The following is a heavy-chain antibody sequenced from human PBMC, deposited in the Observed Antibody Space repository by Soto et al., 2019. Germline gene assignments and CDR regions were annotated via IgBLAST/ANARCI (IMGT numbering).Heavy chain of an antibody. V-gene: IGHV3-74*01. CDR1: GFSFNTYW. D-gene: IGHD3-3*01. CDR2: INSDGTKT. J-gene: IGHJ5*02. CDR3: ATVATNSYDWFDP. Sequence: EVHLVESGGTLVQPGGSLRLSCAASGFSFNTYWMHWVRQAPGKGLVWVSRINSDGTKTTDADSVKGRFTISRDNAKNTVYLQMNSLRAEDTAVYYCATVATNSYDWFDPWCQGTLVTVSS.